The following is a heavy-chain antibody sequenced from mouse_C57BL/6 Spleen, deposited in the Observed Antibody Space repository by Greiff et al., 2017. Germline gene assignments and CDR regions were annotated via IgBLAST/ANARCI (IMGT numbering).Heavy chain of an antibody. J-gene: IGHJ4*01. CDR1: GFSLTSYG. CDR2: IWSGGST. CDR3: ARKGNDYDNYYAMDY. Sequence: VKVVESGPGLVQPSQSLSITCTVSGFSLTSYGVHWVRQSPGKGLEWLGVIWSGGSTDYNAAFISRLSISKDNSKSQVFFKMNSLQADDTAIYYCARKGNDYDNYYAMDYWGQGTSVTVSS. V-gene: IGHV2-2*01. D-gene: IGHD2-4*01.